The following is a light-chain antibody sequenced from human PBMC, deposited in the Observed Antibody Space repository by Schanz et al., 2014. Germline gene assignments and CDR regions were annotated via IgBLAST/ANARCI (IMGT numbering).Light chain of an antibody. J-gene: IGLJ2*01. V-gene: IGLV2-23*01. CDR1: SSDVGSYNL. CDR2: EGT. CDR3: CSYAGSDSWV. Sequence: QSALTQPASVSGSPGQSITISCTGTSSDVGSYNLVSWYQQHPDKAPKLIIYEGTKRPSGVSNRFSGSESGNTASLTISGIQGEDEAGYYCCSYAGSDSWVFGGGTKLTVL.